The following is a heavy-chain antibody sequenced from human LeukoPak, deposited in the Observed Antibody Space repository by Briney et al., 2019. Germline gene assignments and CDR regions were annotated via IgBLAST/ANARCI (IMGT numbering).Heavy chain of an antibody. CDR1: GFTFSSYA. Sequence: GGSLRLSCAASGFTFSSYAMSWVHQAPGKGLEWVSAISGSGGSTYYADSVKGRFTISRDNSKNTLYLQMNSLRAEDTAVYYCAKVLDYYGSGSSKSLDYWGQGTLVTVSS. CDR3: AKVLDYYGSGSSKSLDY. V-gene: IGHV3-23*01. CDR2: ISGSGGST. J-gene: IGHJ4*02. D-gene: IGHD3-10*01.